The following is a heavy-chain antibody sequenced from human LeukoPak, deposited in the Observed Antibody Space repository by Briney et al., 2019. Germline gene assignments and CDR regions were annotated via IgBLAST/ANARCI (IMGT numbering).Heavy chain of an antibody. D-gene: IGHD3-22*01. J-gene: IGHJ6*03. V-gene: IGHV3-23*01. CDR3: AKGGEMIHYYYMDV. CDR1: GFTFSSYP. CDR2: ISGSGGST. Sequence: PGGSLRLSCAGSGFTFSSYPMRWVRQAPGKGLEWVSAISGSGGSTYYADSVKGRFTISRDNANNTVYQQLNSLRAEDTAVYYCAKGGEMIHYYYMDVWGKGTTVTVSS.